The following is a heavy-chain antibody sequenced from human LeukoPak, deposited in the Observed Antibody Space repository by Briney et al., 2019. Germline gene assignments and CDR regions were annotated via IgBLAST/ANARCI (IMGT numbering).Heavy chain of an antibody. Sequence: PSETLSLTCTVSGGSISSGSYYWSWIRQPPGKGLEWIGYIYYSGSTNYNPSLKSGVIIAVDTSKNQFSLKLSSVTAADTAVYYCARVYYSRSYDYWYFDLWGRGTLVTVSS. V-gene: IGHV4-61*01. CDR1: GGSISSGSYY. CDR3: ARVYYSRSYDYWYFDL. J-gene: IGHJ2*01. D-gene: IGHD6-13*01. CDR2: IYYSGST.